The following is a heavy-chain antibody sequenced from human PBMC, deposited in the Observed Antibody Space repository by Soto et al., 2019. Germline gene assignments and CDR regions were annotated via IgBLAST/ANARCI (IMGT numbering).Heavy chain of an antibody. V-gene: IGHV4-34*01. CDR1: GGSFSGYY. J-gene: IGHJ4*02. CDR3: ARGLYGEPQLYFDY. D-gene: IGHD4-17*01. CDR2: INHSGST. Sequence: TLSLTCAVYGGSFSGYYWSWIRQPPGKGLEWIGEINHSGSTNYNPSLKSRVTISVDTSKNQFSLKLSSVTAADTAVYYCARGLYGEPQLYFDYWGQGTLVTVSS.